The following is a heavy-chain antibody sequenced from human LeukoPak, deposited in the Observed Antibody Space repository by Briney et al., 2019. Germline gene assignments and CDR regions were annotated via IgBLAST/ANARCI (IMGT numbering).Heavy chain of an antibody. CDR3: VRQAAGGAFSGH. D-gene: IGHD3-3*02. J-gene: IGHJ4*02. Sequence: GGSLRLSCSASGFIFSAYGMNWVRQAPGRGLEWISYISPGSDIIYYTDSVKGRGTVSRDNAKNSLYLQMNNLRVEDTAVYFCVRQAAGGAFSGHWGQGSLVTVSS. CDR2: ISPGSDII. CDR1: GFIFSAYG. V-gene: IGHV3-48*04.